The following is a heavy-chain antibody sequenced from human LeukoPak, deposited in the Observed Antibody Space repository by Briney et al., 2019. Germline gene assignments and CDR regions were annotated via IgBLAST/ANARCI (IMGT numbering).Heavy chain of an antibody. CDR1: GFTFSNYW. CDR3: ARDKYMSGHVGSLFDP. CDR2: IKQDGSEK. V-gene: IGHV3-7*01. D-gene: IGHD1-1*01. Sequence: PGGSLRLSRAASGFTFSNYWMSWVRQTPGKGLEWVAEIKQDGSEKNYVDSVKGRFIISRDNTKSSLSLQMNSLRDEDTAVYYCARDKYMSGHVGSLFDPWGQGTLVIVSS. J-gene: IGHJ5*02.